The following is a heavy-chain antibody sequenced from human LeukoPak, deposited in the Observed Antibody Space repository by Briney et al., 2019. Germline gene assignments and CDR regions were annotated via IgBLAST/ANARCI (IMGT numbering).Heavy chain of an antibody. J-gene: IGHJ4*02. CDR1: GGSISSGDYY. V-gene: IGHV4-30-4*08. CDR3: ARVEATDSGSYYLHFDY. Sequence: PSQTLSLTCTVSGGSISSGDYYWSWIRQPPGKGLEWIGYIYYSGSTYYKPSLKSLVTISVDTSKNQFSLKLSSVTAADTAVYYCARVEATDSGSYYLHFDYWGQGTLVTVSS. D-gene: IGHD1-26*01. CDR2: IYYSGST.